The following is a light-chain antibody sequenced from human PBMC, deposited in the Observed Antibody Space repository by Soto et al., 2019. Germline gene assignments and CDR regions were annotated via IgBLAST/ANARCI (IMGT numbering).Light chain of an antibody. Sequence: IGLTQSPGTLSLSPGEGATLSCRASQSVGNSYVAWYQKKPGQAPRLLISGTYSRATGIPDRFRGSGSDTDFTLTITSLEPEDFAVYYCQQWRSSPLSFGAGTRLEIK. J-gene: IGKJ5*01. V-gene: IGKV3-20*01. CDR1: QSVGNSY. CDR3: QQWRSSPLS. CDR2: GTY.